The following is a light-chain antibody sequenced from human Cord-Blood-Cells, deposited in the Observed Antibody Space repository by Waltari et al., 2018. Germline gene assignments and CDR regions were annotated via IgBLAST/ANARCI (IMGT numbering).Light chain of an antibody. CDR2: WAS. J-gene: IGKJ1*01. CDR1: QSVLYSSNNKNY. CDR3: QQYYSTPPT. V-gene: IGKV4-1*01. Sequence: DIVMTQSPDSLAVSLGERATIHCKSSQSVLYSSNNKNYLAWYQQKPGQPPKQLISWASTRESGVPDRFSGSGSGTDFTLTISSLQAEDVAVYYCQQYYSTPPTFGQGTKVEIK.